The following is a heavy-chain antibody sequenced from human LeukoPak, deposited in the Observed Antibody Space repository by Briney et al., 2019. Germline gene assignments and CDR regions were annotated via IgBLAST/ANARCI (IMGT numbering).Heavy chain of an antibody. D-gene: IGHD6-19*01. J-gene: IGHJ5*02. CDR1: GGSFSGYY. V-gene: IGHV4-34*01. Sequence: PSETLSLTCAVYGGSFSGYYWSWIRQPPGKGLEWIGEINHSGSTNYNPSLKSRVTISVDTSKNQFSLKLSSVTAADTAVYYCARHGSSSGWYFGWFDPWGQGTLVTASS. CDR2: INHSGST. CDR3: ARHGSSSGWYFGWFDP.